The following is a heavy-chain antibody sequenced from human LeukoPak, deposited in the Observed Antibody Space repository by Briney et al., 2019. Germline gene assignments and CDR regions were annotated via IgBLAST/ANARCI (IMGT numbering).Heavy chain of an antibody. CDR3: ARGGGSGSYYTFDY. D-gene: IGHD1-26*01. J-gene: IGHJ4*02. V-gene: IGHV3-33*01. CDR2: IWYDGSNK. CDR1: GFTFSSYG. Sequence: PGGSLRLSCAASGFTFSSYGMHWVRQAPGKGLEWVAVIWYDGSNKYYADSVKGRFTISRDNSKNTLYLQMNSLRAEDTAVYYCARGGGSGSYYTFDYWGQGTLVTVSS.